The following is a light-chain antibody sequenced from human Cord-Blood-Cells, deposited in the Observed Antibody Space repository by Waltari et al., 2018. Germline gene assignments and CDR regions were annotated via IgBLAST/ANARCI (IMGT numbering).Light chain of an antibody. Sequence: QSALTQPASVSGSPGQSITISCTGTSSDVGSYNLVSWYQQHPGKAPKLVIYEGSKRPSGVSNRFSGSTSCNTASLTIAGLQAEDEADYYCCSYAGSSTFVVFGGGTKLTVL. CDR2: EGS. CDR3: CSYAGSSTFVV. J-gene: IGLJ2*01. CDR1: SSDVGSYNL. V-gene: IGLV2-23*03.